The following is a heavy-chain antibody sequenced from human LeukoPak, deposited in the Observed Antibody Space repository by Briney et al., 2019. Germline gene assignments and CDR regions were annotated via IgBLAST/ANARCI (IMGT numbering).Heavy chain of an antibody. CDR1: GLTFGTSA. CDR3: AATITVTTGSTYYAMDV. CDR2: MIVGSGHT. Sequence: SVKVSCKASGLTFGTSAVQWVRQARGQRLEWIGWMIVGSGHTNYAQKFQERVTITRDMSTSTVYTELNSLRSEDTAVYYCAATITVTTGSTYYAMDVWGQGTTVTVSS. J-gene: IGHJ6*02. V-gene: IGHV1-58*01. D-gene: IGHD4-17*01.